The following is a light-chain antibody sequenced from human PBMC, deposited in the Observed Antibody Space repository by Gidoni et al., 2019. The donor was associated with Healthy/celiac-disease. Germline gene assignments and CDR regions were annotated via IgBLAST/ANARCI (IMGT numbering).Light chain of an antibody. CDR3: QQRSNWPLT. Sequence: EVVLTQSPATLSLSPGERATLSCMASQSVSSYLAWYQQKPGQAPRLLIYDASNRATGIPAMFSGIGSGTDFTLTISRLVPEDFAVYYCQQRSNWPLTFGQWTRLEIK. CDR1: QSVSSY. V-gene: IGKV3-11*01. CDR2: DAS. J-gene: IGKJ5*01.